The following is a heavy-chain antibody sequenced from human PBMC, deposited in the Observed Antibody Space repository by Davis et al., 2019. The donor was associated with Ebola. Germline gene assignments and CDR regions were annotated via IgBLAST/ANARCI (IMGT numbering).Heavy chain of an antibody. CDR2: IRSKANSYAT. D-gene: IGHD3-16*02. CDR3: ATLVRVIEGGVIVEYYYYGMDV. Sequence: KVSCKASGYTFTYRYLHWVRQASGKGLECVGRIRSKANSYATAYAASVKGSFTISRDDSKHPAYLQMNRLRSEDTAVYYCATLVRVIEGGVIVEYYYYGMDVWGQGTTVTVSS. V-gene: IGHV3-73*01. J-gene: IGHJ6*02. CDR1: GYTFTYRY.